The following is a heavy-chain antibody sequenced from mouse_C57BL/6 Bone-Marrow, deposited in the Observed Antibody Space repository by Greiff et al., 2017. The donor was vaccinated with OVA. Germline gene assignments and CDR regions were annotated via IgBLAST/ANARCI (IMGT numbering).Heavy chain of an antibody. Sequence: EVKLMESGPGLVKPSQSLSLTCSVTGYSITSGYYWNWIRQFPGNKLEWMGYISYDGSNNYNPSLKNRISITRDTSKNQFFLKLNSVTTEDTATYYCARDSYGNYPDYWGQGTTLTVSS. CDR2: ISYDGSN. D-gene: IGHD2-1*01. J-gene: IGHJ2*01. V-gene: IGHV3-6*01. CDR3: ARDSYGNYPDY. CDR1: GYSITSGYY.